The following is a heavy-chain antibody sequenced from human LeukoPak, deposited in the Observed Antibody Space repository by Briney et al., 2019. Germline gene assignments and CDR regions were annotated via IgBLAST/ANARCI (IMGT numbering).Heavy chain of an antibody. CDR2: IYPGDSDT. CDR1: GYSFTSYW. CDR3: ARRGYSYGYDYYYYYMDV. Sequence: GESLKISCKGSGYSFTSYWIGWVRQMPGKGLEWMGIIYPGDSDTRYSPSFQGQVTISADKSISTAYLQWSSLKASDTAMYYCARRGYSYGYDYYYYYMDVWGKGTTVTVSS. D-gene: IGHD5-18*01. V-gene: IGHV5-51*01. J-gene: IGHJ6*03.